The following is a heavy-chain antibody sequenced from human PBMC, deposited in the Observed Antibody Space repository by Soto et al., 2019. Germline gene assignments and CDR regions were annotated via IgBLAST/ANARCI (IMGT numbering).Heavy chain of an antibody. CDR3: ARVGSWSGAYYYMDV. CDR1: GFTFSNYW. CDR2: INSDGSAT. D-gene: IGHD3-3*01. J-gene: IGHJ6*03. V-gene: IGHV3-74*01. Sequence: GGSLRLSCAASGFTFSNYWMHWVRQAPGKGLVWVSRINSDGSATTYADSVKGRFTISGDNAKNTLYLQVNSLRAEDTAVYYCARVGSWSGAYYYMDVWGKGTTVTVSS.